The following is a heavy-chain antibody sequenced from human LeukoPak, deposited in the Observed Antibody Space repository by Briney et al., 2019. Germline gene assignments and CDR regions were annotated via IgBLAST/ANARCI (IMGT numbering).Heavy chain of an antibody. CDR2: ISGSGGST. CDR1: GFTFSSYA. J-gene: IGHJ3*02. Sequence: GGSLRLSCAASGFTFSSYAMSRVRQAPGKGLEWVSAISGSGGSTYYADSVKGRFTISRDNSKNTLYLQMNSLRAEDTAVYYCAKDLYDCSGGSCYFDAFNIWGQGTMVTVSS. V-gene: IGHV3-23*01. CDR3: AKDLYDCSGGSCYFDAFNI. D-gene: IGHD2-15*01.